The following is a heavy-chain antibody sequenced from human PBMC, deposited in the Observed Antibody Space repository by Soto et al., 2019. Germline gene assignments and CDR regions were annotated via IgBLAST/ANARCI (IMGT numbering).Heavy chain of an antibody. D-gene: IGHD2-15*01. CDR2: ISHSENT. CDR1: SGSISSSNW. V-gene: IGHV4-4*02. J-gene: IGHJ6*03. Sequence: PSETLSLTCGVSSGSISSSNWWGWVRQPPGKGLEWIGEISHSENTNYNPSLKSRVTISVGKSKNQFSLNLSSVTAADTAVYYCAKSHIVVVPPGTYYYMDVWGKGTTVTVSS. CDR3: AKSHIVVVPPGTYYYMDV.